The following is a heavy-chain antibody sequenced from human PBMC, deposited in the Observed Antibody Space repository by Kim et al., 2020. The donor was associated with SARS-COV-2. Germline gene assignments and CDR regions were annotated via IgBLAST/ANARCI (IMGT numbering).Heavy chain of an antibody. Sequence: YYNPSLKSRVTISVDTSKNQFSLKLSSVTAADTAVYYCARHRGSYQPFDCWGQGTLVTVSS. J-gene: IGHJ4*02. CDR3: ARHRGSYQPFDC. V-gene: IGHV4-39*01. D-gene: IGHD1-26*01.